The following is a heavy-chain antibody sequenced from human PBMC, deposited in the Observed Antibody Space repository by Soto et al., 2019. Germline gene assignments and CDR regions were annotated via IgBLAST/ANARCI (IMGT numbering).Heavy chain of an antibody. Sequence: GASVKVSCKASGYTFASYYRHWVRQAPGQGLEWMGIINPSGGSTSYAQKFQGRVTMTRDTSTSTVYMELSSLRSEDTAVYYCARVQEEPYYDILTGYMFDPWGQGTLVTVSS. CDR2: INPSGGST. CDR3: ARVQEEPYYDILTGYMFDP. CDR1: GYTFASYY. D-gene: IGHD3-9*01. J-gene: IGHJ5*02. V-gene: IGHV1-46*03.